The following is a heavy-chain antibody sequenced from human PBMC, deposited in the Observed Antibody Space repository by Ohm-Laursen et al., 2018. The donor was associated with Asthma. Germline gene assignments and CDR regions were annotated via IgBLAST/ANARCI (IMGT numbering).Heavy chain of an antibody. V-gene: IGHV3-30*18. CDR2: ISYDGSNK. Sequence: SLRLSCAASGFTFSSYGMHWVRQAPGKGLEWVAVISYDGSNKYYADSVKGRFTISRDNSKNTLYLQMNSLRAEDTAVYYCAKDRAPKGYRYYYGMDVWGQGTTVTVSS. CDR3: AKDRAPKGYRYYYGMDV. D-gene: IGHD1-1*01. CDR1: GFTFSSYG. J-gene: IGHJ6*02.